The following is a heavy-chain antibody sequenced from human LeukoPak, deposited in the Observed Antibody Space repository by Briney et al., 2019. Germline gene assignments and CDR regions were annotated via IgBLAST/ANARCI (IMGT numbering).Heavy chain of an antibody. CDR2: ISAYNGNT. J-gene: IGHJ4*02. V-gene: IGHV1-18*01. Sequence: ASVKVSCKASGYTFTSYGISWVRQAPGQGLEWMGWISAYNGNTNYAQKFQGRVTMTTDTSTSTAYMELRSLRSDDTAVYYCARSPYGSGSYLTDYWGQGTLVTVSS. CDR3: ARSPYGSGSYLTDY. D-gene: IGHD3-10*01. CDR1: GYTFTSYG.